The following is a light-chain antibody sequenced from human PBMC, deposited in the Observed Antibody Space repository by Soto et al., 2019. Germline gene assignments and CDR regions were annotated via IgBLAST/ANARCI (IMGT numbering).Light chain of an antibody. CDR3: QQYNTYQFT. V-gene: IGKV1-5*03. J-gene: IGKJ3*01. CDR2: QAS. Sequence: DIQMTQSPSTLSASVGDRVIITCRASQSIVTWLAWYQQKPGRAPKLLIYQASTLFSGVPSRFSGSGSGTEFTLTINSLQPDDFATYYCQQYNTYQFTFGPGTTVDIK. CDR1: QSIVTW.